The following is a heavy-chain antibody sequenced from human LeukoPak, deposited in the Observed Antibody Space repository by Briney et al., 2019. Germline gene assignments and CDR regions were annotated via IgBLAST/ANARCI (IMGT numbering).Heavy chain of an antibody. D-gene: IGHD4-17*01. Sequence: GASVKVSCKASGYTFTGYYMHWVRQAPGQGLEWVGWINHNSGDTNYAQKFQGRVTMTRDTSISTAYMDLSRLRSDDTAVYYCARDYGDPFLTFDFWGQGTLVTVSS. J-gene: IGHJ4*02. CDR2: INHNSGDT. CDR3: ARDYGDPFLTFDF. CDR1: GYTFTGYY. V-gene: IGHV1-2*02.